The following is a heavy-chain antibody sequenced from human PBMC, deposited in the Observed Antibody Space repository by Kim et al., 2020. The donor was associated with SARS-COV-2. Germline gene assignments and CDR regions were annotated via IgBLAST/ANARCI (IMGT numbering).Heavy chain of an antibody. V-gene: IGHV1-46*01. J-gene: IGHJ3*02. D-gene: IGHD3-22*01. CDR1: GYTFISYY. CDR2: INPSGVDT. CDR3: STSSGYFLNAFDI. Sequence: ASVKVSCKASGYTFISYYLHWVRQAPGQGLEWMGIINPSGVDTTYAQKFQGRVTMTRDTSTSTVYMELSSLRFEDTAVYYCSTSSGYFLNAFDIWGQGTMVTVSS.